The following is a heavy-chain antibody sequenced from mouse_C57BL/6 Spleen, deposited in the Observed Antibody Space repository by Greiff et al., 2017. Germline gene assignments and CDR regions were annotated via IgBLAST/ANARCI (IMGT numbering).Heavy chain of an antibody. CDR1: GYSITSGYY. CDR2: ISYDGSN. V-gene: IGHV3-6*01. D-gene: IGHD2-5*01. CDR3: ARVAYYSNSFDY. Sequence: DVQLQESGPGLVKPSPSLSLSCSVTGYSITSGYYWNWIRQFPGNKLEWMGYISYDGSNNYNPSLKNRISITRDTSKNQFFLKLNSVTTEDTATYYCARVAYYSNSFDYWGQGTTLTVSS. J-gene: IGHJ2*01.